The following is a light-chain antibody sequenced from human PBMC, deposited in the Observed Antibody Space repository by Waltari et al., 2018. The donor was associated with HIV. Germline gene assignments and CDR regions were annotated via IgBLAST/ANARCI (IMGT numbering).Light chain of an antibody. Sequence: QSVLTQPPSVSGAPGQRVTISCTGSSSTIGAGYHVHWYQQLPGTAPKLHIYGNSNRPSGVPDRFSGSKSGTSASLAITGLQAEDEADYHCQSHDSSLSGYVFGTGTKVTVL. J-gene: IGLJ1*01. CDR1: SSTIGAGYH. V-gene: IGLV1-40*01. CDR2: GNS. CDR3: QSHDSSLSGYV.